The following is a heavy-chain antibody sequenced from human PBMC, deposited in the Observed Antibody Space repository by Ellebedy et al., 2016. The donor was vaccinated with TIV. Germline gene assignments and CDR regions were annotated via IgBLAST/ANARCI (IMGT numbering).Heavy chain of an antibody. CDR1: GGSLSRTSYY. CDR2: IYYSGST. D-gene: IGHD6-19*01. Sequence: SETLSLXXNVSGGSLSRTSYYWSWIRQPPGKGLEWIGYIYYSGSTNYNPSLKSRVTISVDTSKNQFSLKLSSVTAADTAVYYCARGGTVAGTEWFDPWGQGTLVTVSS. V-gene: IGHV4-61*01. CDR3: ARGGTVAGTEWFDP. J-gene: IGHJ5*02.